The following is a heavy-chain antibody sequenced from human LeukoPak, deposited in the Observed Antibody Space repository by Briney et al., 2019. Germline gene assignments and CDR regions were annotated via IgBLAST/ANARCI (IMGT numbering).Heavy chain of an antibody. CDR2: IRYDGRHK. J-gene: IGHJ6*03. CDR1: GFTFSNYA. V-gene: IGHV3-30*02. Sequence: GGSLRLSCAASGFTFSNYAMNWVRQAPGKGLEWVAYIRYDGRHKDYADSVKGRFTISRDNAKNTLYLQMNSLRAEDTAVYYCARGGYSYVYYYYMDVWGKGTTVTVSS. CDR3: ARGGYSYVYYYYMDV. D-gene: IGHD5-18*01.